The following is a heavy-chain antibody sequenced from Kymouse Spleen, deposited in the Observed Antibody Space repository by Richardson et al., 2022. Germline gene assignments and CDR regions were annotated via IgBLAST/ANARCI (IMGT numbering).Heavy chain of an antibody. Sequence: EVQLVESGGGLVKPGGSLRLSCAASGFTFSNAWMSWVRQAPGKGLEWVGRIKSKTDGGTTDYAAPVKGRFTISRDDSKNTLYLQMNSLKTEDTAVYYCTTSIAARPGGYYYYYYGMDVWGQGTTVTVSS. J-gene: IGHJ6*02. CDR1: GFTFSNAW. D-gene: IGHD6-6*01. V-gene: IGHV3-15*01. CDR3: TTSIAARPGGYYYYYYGMDV. CDR2: IKSKTDGGTT.